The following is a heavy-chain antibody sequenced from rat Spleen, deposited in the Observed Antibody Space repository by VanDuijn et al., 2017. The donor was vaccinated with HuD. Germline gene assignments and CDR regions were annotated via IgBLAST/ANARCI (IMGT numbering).Heavy chain of an antibody. CDR3: ARWRYTTDWFAY. Sequence: QVQLKESGPGLVQPSQTLSLICTVSGFSLISNSVHWVRQPPGKGLEWMGGIWGDGNTYHNSVLKSRLSISRDTSKSQVFLKMNSLQSEDTAMYFCARWRYTTDWFAYWGQGTLVTVSS. CDR2: IWGDGNT. V-gene: IGHV2-1*01. CDR1: GFSLISNS. D-gene: IGHD1-6*01. J-gene: IGHJ3*01.